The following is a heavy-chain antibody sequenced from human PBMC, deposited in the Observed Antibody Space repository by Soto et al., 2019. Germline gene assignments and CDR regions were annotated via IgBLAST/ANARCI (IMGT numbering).Heavy chain of an antibody. Sequence: SETLSLTCVVSGGSISSDYWSWIRQPPGKGLEWIGYIYDSGSTKYNPSLKSRVTISIETSKNQFSLKLTSVTAADTAVYYCARDQGLKGGQFDPWGQGTLVTVS. V-gene: IGHV4-59*01. J-gene: IGHJ5*02. CDR1: GGSISSDY. CDR3: ARDQGLKGGQFDP. CDR2: IYDSGST.